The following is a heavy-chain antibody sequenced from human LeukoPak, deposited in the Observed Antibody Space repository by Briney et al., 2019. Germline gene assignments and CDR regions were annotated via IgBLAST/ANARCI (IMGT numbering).Heavy chain of an antibody. CDR2: ISWNSGRM. V-gene: IGHV3-9*01. D-gene: IGHD2-8*01. Sequence: GGSLRLSCEASGFIFDDYPMHWVRQIPGKGLEWVSGISWNSGRMGYADSVRGRFTISRDNAKNSLYLQMNSLRPEDTALYYCVKGLLMVYARDFYYGMDVWGQGTTVIVFS. CDR3: VKGLLMVYARDFYYGMDV. CDR1: GFIFDDYP. J-gene: IGHJ6*02.